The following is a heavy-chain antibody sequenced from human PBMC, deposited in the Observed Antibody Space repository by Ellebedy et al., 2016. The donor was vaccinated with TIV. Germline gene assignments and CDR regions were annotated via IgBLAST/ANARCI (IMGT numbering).Heavy chain of an antibody. CDR3: ARAQSRWLQLD. CDR1: GASISSGDYY. D-gene: IGHD5-24*01. V-gene: IGHV4-30-4*01. Sequence: MPSETLSLTCIVSGASISSGDYYWSSIRQPPGKGLEWIGYIYYSGSTYYNPSLKSRVTISVATSKTQFSLKLSSVTAADTAVYYCARAQSRWLQLDWGQGTLVTVSS. J-gene: IGHJ4*02. CDR2: IYYSGST.